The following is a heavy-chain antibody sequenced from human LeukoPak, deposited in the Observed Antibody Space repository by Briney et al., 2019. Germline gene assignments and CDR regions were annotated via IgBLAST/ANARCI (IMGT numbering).Heavy chain of an antibody. V-gene: IGHV3-30*18. CDR1: GFTFSSYG. CDR2: ISYDGSNK. Sequence: PGWSLRLSCAASGFTFSSYGMHWVRQAPGKGLEGVAVISYDGSNKYYADSVKGRFTISRDNSKNTLYLQMNSLRAEDTAVYYCAKGDRRYCSSTSCYGSDYWGQGTLVTVSS. CDR3: AKGDRRYCSSTSCYGSDY. D-gene: IGHD2-2*01. J-gene: IGHJ4*02.